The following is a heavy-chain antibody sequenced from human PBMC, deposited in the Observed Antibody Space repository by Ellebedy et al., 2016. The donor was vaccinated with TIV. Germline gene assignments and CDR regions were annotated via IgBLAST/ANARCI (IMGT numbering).Heavy chain of an antibody. Sequence: GESLKISCAASGFTFSGYWMHWVRQAPGKGLVWVSRINGDGTSTAYADSVKGRFTISRDNAKNTLSLQMNSLRAEDTAVYYCARDKHTRYLDHWGQGTLVTVSS. CDR2: INGDGTST. D-gene: IGHD2-21*01. CDR1: GFTFSGYW. V-gene: IGHV3-74*01. J-gene: IGHJ4*02. CDR3: ARDKHTRYLDH.